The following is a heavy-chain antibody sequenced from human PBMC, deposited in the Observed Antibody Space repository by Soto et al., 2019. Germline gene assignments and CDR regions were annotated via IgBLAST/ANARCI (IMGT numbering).Heavy chain of an antibody. D-gene: IGHD6-6*01. J-gene: IGHJ5*02. CDR2: IYYSGST. Sequence: TLSLTCTVSGGSISSGGYYWSWIRQHPGKGLECIGYIYYSGSTYYNPSLKSRLTISIDTSKNQFSLNLSSVTAADTAVYYCARLPPNRVYWFDPWGQGALVTVSS. CDR3: ARLPPNRVYWFDP. V-gene: IGHV4-31*03. CDR1: GGSISSGGYY.